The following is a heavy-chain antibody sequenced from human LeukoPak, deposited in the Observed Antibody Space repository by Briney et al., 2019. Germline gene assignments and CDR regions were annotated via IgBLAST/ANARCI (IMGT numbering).Heavy chain of an antibody. CDR2: IIPILGIA. CDR1: GGTFSSYA. J-gene: IGHJ4*02. V-gene: IGHV1-69*04. Sequence: SVKVSCKASGGTFSSYAISWVRQAPGQGLEWMGRIIPILGIANYAQKFQGRVTITADKSTSTAYMELSSPRSEDTAVYYCARVAVVPAAPFDYWGQGTLVTVSS. CDR3: ARVAVVPAAPFDY. D-gene: IGHD2-2*01.